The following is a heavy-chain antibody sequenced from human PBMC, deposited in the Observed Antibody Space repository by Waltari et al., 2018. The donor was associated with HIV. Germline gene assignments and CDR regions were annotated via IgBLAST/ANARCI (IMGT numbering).Heavy chain of an antibody. CDR1: GFTFGDYG. J-gene: IGHJ4*02. D-gene: IGHD6-19*01. Sequence: DVQVVESGGGLVKPGRSLRLSCTGSGFTFGDYGVSWFRQAPGKGLEWVGFIRLKANGGEKKYGASVKGRFTISREDSKSVAYLQMNSLEIEDTAVYLCARGGVAVPGIHYWGQGTLVTVSS. V-gene: IGHV3-49*05. CDR2: IRLKANGGEK. CDR3: ARGGVAVPGIHY.